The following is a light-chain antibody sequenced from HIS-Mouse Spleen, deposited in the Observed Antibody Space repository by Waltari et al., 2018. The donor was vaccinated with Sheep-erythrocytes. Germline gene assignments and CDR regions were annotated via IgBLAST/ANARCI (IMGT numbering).Light chain of an antibody. Sequence: QSALTQPASVSGSPGPSITLSCTGTSTDVGGYNYFSWYQQHPGKAPKLMIYDVSNRPSGVSNRFSGSKSGNTASLTISGLQAEDEADYYCSSYTSSSSYVFGTGTKVTVL. J-gene: IGLJ1*01. CDR2: DVS. CDR3: SSYTSSSSYV. CDR1: STDVGGYNY. V-gene: IGLV2-14*03.